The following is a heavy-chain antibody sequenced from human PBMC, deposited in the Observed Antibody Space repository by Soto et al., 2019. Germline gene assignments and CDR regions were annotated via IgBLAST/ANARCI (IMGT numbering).Heavy chain of an antibody. CDR2: MNPNSGNT. V-gene: IGHV1-8*01. CDR3: ARGPDSYDSSGYYGGGFDY. D-gene: IGHD3-22*01. J-gene: IGHJ4*02. Sequence: QVQLVQSGAEVKKPGASVKVSCKASGYTFTSYDINWVRQATGQGLEWMGWMNPNSGNTGYAKKIQGRVTMTRNTSIRTAYMALSSLKYEDTAVYYCARGPDSYDSSGYYGGGFDYWGQGTLVTVSS. CDR1: GYTFTSYD.